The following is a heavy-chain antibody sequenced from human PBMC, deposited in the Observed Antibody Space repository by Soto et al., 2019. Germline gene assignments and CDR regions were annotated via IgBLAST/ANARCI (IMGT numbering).Heavy chain of an antibody. V-gene: IGHV4-59*01. J-gene: IGHJ5*02. CDR2: VFYSGSA. CDR3: ATSSPRSNGFDH. Sequence: QVQLQESGPGLVKPSETLSLPCTVSGGSISSYYWSWIRQPPGKGLEWIGYVFYSGSATYSPSLRSRVTISVDTSKNQFSLKLTSVTAADTAVYYCATSSPRSNGFDHWGQGTLVTVSS. CDR1: GGSISSYY. D-gene: IGHD6-13*01.